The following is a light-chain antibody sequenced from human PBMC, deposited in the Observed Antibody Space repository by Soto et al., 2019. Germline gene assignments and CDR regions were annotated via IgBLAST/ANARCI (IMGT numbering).Light chain of an antibody. J-gene: IGLJ3*02. V-gene: IGLV2-14*01. CDR2: EVS. CDR1: SSDVGGYNY. CDR3: SSYTTSSTLV. Sequence: QSVLTQPASVSGSPGQSITISCTGTSSDVGGYNYVSWYQQHPGKAPKVMIYEVSNRPSGVSNRFSGSKSGNTASLTISGLQAEDEAGYYCSSYTTSSTLVFGGGTKLTVL.